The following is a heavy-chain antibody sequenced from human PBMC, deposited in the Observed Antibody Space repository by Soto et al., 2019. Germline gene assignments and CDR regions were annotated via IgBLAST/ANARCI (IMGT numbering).Heavy chain of an antibody. V-gene: IGHV4-39*01. CDR1: GGSISSSSYY. D-gene: IGHD2-15*01. J-gene: IGHJ2*01. CDR2: ISYSGST. CDR3: ARQVVGATKSRYFDL. Sequence: QLQLQESGPGLVKPSETLSLTCTVSGGSISSSSYYWGWIRQPPGKGLEWVGTISYSGSTYYNPSPNSRVTMSVATSTNTFSPTLSSMTAADTAVYYWARQVVGATKSRYFDLWGRGTLVTVSS.